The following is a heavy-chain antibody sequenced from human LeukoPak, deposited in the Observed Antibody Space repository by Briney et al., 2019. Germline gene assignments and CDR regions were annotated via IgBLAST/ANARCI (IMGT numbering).Heavy chain of an antibody. D-gene: IGHD3-3*01. J-gene: IGHJ6*02. V-gene: IGHV1-2*02. CDR2: INPNSGGT. CDR1: GYTFTGYY. CDR3: ARGVLRFLEWLQYYYYYGMDV. Sequence: ASVKVSCKASGYTFTGYYMHWVRQAPGQGLEWMGWINPNSGGTNYAQKFQGRVTMTRDTSISTAYMELSRLRSDDTAVYYCARGVLRFLEWLQYYYYYGMDVWGQGTTVTVSS.